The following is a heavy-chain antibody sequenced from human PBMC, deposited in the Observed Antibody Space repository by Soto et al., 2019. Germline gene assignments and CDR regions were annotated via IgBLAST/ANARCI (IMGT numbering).Heavy chain of an antibody. J-gene: IGHJ5*02. Sequence: GGSLRLFCAASGFAFRSFTMNWVRQAPGKGLEWVSTISSNSAYIYYTDALRGRFTISRDNAKNSLHLQMNSLRAEDTAVYYCTRDASRDSSARGWFDPWGAGTLVTVSS. CDR3: TRDASRDSSARGWFDP. CDR2: ISSNSAYI. V-gene: IGHV3-21*01. CDR1: GFAFRSFT. D-gene: IGHD6-13*01.